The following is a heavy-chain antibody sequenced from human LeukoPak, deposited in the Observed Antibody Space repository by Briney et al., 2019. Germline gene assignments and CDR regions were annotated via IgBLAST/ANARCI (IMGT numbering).Heavy chain of an antibody. V-gene: IGHV3-7*01. CDR3: LGGVAADY. D-gene: IGHD3-16*01. Sequence: GGSLRLSCAASRFTFSYYWMTWVRQAPGKGVEWVANIKQDASDKHYADSVKGRFTISRDNAKNSLYLQINSLRVEDTAVYYCLGGVAADYWGRGTLVTVSS. J-gene: IGHJ4*02. CDR1: RFTFSYYW. CDR2: IKQDASDK.